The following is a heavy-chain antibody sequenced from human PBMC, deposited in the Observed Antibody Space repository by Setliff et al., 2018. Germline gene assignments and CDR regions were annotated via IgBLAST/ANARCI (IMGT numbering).Heavy chain of an antibody. Sequence: PSETLSLTCTVSGGSVSSHYWSWIRQPPGKGPEWIGYIYYSGSTNYNPSLKSRVTISVDTSKNQFSLKLSSVTAADTAVYYCARVAAYSSSWYNYYYGMDVWGQGTTVTVSS. CDR3: ARVAAYSSSWYNYYYGMDV. J-gene: IGHJ6*02. V-gene: IGHV4-59*02. D-gene: IGHD6-13*01. CDR2: IYYSGST. CDR1: GGSVSSHY.